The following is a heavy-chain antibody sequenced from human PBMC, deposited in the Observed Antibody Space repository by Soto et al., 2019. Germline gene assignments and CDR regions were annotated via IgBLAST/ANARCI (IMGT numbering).Heavy chain of an antibody. J-gene: IGHJ3*02. D-gene: IGHD5-12*01. V-gene: IGHV4-31*03. Sequence: QVQLQESGPGLVKPSQTLSLTCTVSGGSISSGGYYWSWIRQHPGKGLEWIGYIYYSGSTYYNPSLKGRVTISVDPSKNQFSLKLSSVTAADTAVYYCARAHSGYDYGYAFDIWGQGTMVTVSS. CDR3: ARAHSGYDYGYAFDI. CDR1: GGSISSGGYY. CDR2: IYYSGST.